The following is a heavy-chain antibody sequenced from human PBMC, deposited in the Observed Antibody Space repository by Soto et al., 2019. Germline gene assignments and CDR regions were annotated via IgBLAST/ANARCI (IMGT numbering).Heavy chain of an antibody. Sequence: PSETQSVTSGVSGDSISNNYWWTWVRQFSGEGLQWIGEIFHRGSSNFYPPLKNRVIISVDKSNKRFSLMLRSVTAADPAVYFCARGDFCSGSYYSGPVIQVTV. CDR3: ARGDFCSGSYY. CDR2: IFHRGSS. V-gene: IGHV4-4*02. CDR1: GDSISNNYW. J-gene: IGHJ4*02. D-gene: IGHD3-3*01.